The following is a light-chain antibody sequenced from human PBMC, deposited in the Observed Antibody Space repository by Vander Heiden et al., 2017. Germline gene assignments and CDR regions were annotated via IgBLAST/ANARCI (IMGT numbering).Light chain of an antibody. V-gene: IGKV2-30*01. Sequence: VVLTQPPLSLPVSLGQPPSIACRSSQSLVYRDGNTYLKWFQQRTGQSPRRLIYKVSNRDSGVPDRQSGSGSGSDFTLKIRSVEAEDVRVYYSTQCKHCPMTFGQGTKLEIK. CDR2: KVS. J-gene: IGKJ1*01. CDR1: QSLVYRDGNTY. CDR3: TQCKHCPMT.